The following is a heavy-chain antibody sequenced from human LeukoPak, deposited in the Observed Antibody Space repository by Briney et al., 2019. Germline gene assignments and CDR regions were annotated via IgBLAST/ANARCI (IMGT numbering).Heavy chain of an antibody. Sequence: PGGSLRLSCAASGFTFSSFAMSWVRQAPGKGLEWVSGICGSGGSKFYADSVKGRFTISRDNSKNTLFLQMNGLRAEDTAVYYWAKDRSCSGSSCNVGSWGQGTMVTVSS. J-gene: IGHJ3*01. V-gene: IGHV3-23*01. CDR1: GFTFSSFA. CDR3: AKDRSCSGSSCNVGS. D-gene: IGHD2-2*01. CDR2: ICGSGGSK.